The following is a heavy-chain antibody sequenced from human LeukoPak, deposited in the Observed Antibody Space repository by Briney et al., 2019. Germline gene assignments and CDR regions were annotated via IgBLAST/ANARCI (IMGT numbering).Heavy chain of an antibody. CDR2: ISGSGTTT. V-gene: IGHV3-23*01. CDR1: GFTFSSYA. CDR3: ARIETLPNFDY. J-gene: IGHJ4*02. Sequence: GGSLRLSCAASGFTFSSYAMSWVRQAPGKGLEWVSVISGSGTTTYYAASVKGRFSISRDNAKNSLYLQMNSLRAEDTAVYYCARIETLPNFDYWGQGTLVTVSS. D-gene: IGHD2-15*01.